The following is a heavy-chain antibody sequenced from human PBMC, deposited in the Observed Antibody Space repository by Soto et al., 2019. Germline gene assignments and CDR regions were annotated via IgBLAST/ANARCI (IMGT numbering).Heavy chain of an antibody. CDR1: GFTFSSYV. J-gene: IGHJ4*02. Sequence: QVQLVESGGGVVQPGGSLRLSCAASGFTFSSYVMHWVRQAPGKGLEWVAHISYAGNNKYYADSVKGRFTISRDNSKNTLDLQMNLLRVDDTAVYYCAREGPHIPIGGYGDYWGQGNLVTVSS. CDR3: AREGPHIPIGGYGDY. D-gene: IGHD3-3*01. V-gene: IGHV3-30-3*01. CDR2: ISYAGNNK.